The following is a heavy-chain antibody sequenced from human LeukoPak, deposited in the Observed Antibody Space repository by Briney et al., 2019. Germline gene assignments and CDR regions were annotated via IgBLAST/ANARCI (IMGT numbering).Heavy chain of an antibody. J-gene: IGHJ4*02. V-gene: IGHV4-59*01. CDR2: IYYSGST. CDR3: ARGGSSSSLNHFDY. CDR1: SGSISSYY. D-gene: IGHD6-13*01. Sequence: SETLSLTRTVSSGSISSYYWSWFRQPPGKGLEWIGYIYYSGSTNYNPSLKSRVTISVDTSKNQFSLKLTSVTAADTAVYYCARGGSSSSLNHFDYWGQGTLVTVSA.